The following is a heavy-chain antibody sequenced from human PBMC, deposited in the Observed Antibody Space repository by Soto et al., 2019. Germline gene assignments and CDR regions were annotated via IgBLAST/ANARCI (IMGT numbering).Heavy chain of an antibody. J-gene: IGHJ5*02. CDR1: GWSLSRGSYF. CDR3: ARRDWNGIDP. CDR2: IYYSGST. V-gene: IGHV4-39*01. Sequence: SGTPSLPCTVSGWSLSRGSYFWGWIRQPPGKGLEWIGNIYYSGSTYYNPSLKSRVTISVDTSKNQFSLKLSSVTAADTAVYYCARRDWNGIDPWGQGTLVTVSS. D-gene: IGHD1-1*01.